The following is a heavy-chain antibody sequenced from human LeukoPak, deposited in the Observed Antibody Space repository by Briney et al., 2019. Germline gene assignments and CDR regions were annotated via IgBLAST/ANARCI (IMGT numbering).Heavy chain of an antibody. D-gene: IGHD3-10*01. CDR3: ARDRKSGESSEIDF. CDR1: GFTFINYW. Sequence: GGSLRLSCAASGFTFINYWVHWVRQAPGKGLVWVSRINRDGSTTNYADSVKGRFTVSRDNAKNTLNLQMNSLRAEDTAVYYCARDRKSGESSEIDFWGQGTLVTVSS. J-gene: IGHJ4*02. V-gene: IGHV3-74*01. CDR2: INRDGSTT.